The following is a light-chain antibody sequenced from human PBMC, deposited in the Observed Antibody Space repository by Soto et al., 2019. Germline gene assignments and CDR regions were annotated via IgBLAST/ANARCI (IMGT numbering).Light chain of an antibody. CDR1: QDISSY. J-gene: IGKJ4*01. CDR2: GAS. V-gene: IGKV1-33*01. CDR3: QQYYNIPLT. Sequence: DIQLTQSPSTLSASLGDRVTLSCRASQDISSYLNWYQQKPGKAPKLLIYGASNMETGVPSRLSGSGSGTDFTLTISSLQPEDFATYYCQQYYNIPLTFGQGTKVDIK.